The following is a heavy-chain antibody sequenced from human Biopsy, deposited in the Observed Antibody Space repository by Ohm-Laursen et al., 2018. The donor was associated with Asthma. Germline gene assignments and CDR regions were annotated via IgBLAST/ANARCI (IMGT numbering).Heavy chain of an antibody. Sequence: SLRLSCAASGFTFSTYGMHWVRQAPGKGLEWVSVIYSGGTSHTADSVRGRFTISRDNAKNSVFLHMDSLRPEDTAFYYCAKVRSDWVITESFDYWGQGVLVTVSS. CDR1: GFTFSTYG. CDR3: AKVRSDWVITESFDY. CDR2: IYSGGTS. V-gene: IGHV3-NL1*01. D-gene: IGHD3-22*01. J-gene: IGHJ4*02.